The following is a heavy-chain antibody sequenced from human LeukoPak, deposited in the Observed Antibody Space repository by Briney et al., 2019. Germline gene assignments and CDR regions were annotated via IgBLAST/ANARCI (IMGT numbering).Heavy chain of an antibody. CDR2: INPSGGST. Sequence: VASVKVSCKASGYTFTSYYMHWVRQAPGQGLEWMGIINPSGGSTSYAQKFQGRVTMTRDTSTSTVYMELSSLRSEDTAVYYCARAYYYDSSGYCSLGDYWGQGTLVTVSS. CDR3: ARAYYYDSSGYCSLGDY. CDR1: GYTFTSYY. V-gene: IGHV1-46*01. J-gene: IGHJ4*02. D-gene: IGHD3-22*01.